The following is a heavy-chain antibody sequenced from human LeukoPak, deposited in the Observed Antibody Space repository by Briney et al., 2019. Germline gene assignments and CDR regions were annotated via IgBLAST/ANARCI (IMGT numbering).Heavy chain of an antibody. CDR2: IYYSGST. J-gene: IGHJ3*02. V-gene: IGHV4-59*01. Sequence: PSETLSLTCTVSGGSINSYYWSWIRQPPGKGLEWIGYIYYSGSTNYNPSLKSRVTISVDTSKNQFSLKLSSVTAADTAVYYCARAYGDYFVDDAFDIWGQGTMVTVSS. CDR3: ARAYGDYFVDDAFDI. CDR1: GGSINSYY. D-gene: IGHD4-17*01.